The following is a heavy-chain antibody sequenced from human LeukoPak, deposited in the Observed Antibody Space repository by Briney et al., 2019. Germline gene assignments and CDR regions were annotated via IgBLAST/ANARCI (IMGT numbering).Heavy chain of an antibody. CDR2: ISGSGTI. D-gene: IGHD3-10*01. CDR1: GGSISSYY. V-gene: IGHV4-4*07. J-gene: IGHJ5*02. CDR3: ARDSGTTGEVKFDP. Sequence: SETLSLTCTVSGGSISSYYWSWIRQPPGKGLEWIGRISGSGTITYNPALQSRLSISIDTSKNQFSLKLMSVTAADTAVYYCARDSGTTGEVKFDPWGQGTLVTVSS.